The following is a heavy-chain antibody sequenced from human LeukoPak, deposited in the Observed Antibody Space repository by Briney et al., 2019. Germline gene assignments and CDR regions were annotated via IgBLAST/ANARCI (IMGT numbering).Heavy chain of an antibody. J-gene: IGHJ3*02. D-gene: IGHD4-11*01. V-gene: IGHV3-23*01. CDR1: GFTFSTYW. CDR3: AKDLDDYDAFDI. CDR2: ISGSGGST. Sequence: GGSLRLSCAASGFTFSTYWMSWVRQAPGKGLERVSAISGSGGSTYYADSVKGRFTISRDNSKNTLYLQMNSLRAEDTAVYYCAKDLDDYDAFDIWGQGTMVTVSS.